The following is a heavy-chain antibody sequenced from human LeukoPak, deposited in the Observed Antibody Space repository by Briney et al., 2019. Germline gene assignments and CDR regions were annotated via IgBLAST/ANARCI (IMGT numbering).Heavy chain of an antibody. Sequence: SETLSLTCAVYGGSFSGYYWSWIRQPPGKGLEWIGEINHSGSTNYNPSLKSRVTISVDTSKNQFSLKLSSVTAADTAVYYCARAYYDSSGLKFDYWGQGTLVTASS. CDR3: ARAYYDSSGLKFDY. CDR2: INHSGST. CDR1: GGSFSGYY. D-gene: IGHD3-22*01. V-gene: IGHV4-34*01. J-gene: IGHJ4*02.